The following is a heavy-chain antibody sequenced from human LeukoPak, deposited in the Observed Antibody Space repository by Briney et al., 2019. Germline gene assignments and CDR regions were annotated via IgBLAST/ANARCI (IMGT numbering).Heavy chain of an antibody. CDR1: EFTFSNYW. CDR2: LSSDGSST. Sequence: RAGGSLRLSCAASEFTFSNYWMHWVRQAPGKGLVWVSRLSSDGSSTNYADSVKGRFTISRDNAKNTLHLQMNSLRAEDTAVYYCARAGYSSGWYYFDNWGQGILVTVSS. D-gene: IGHD6-19*01. J-gene: IGHJ4*02. CDR3: ARAGYSSGWYYFDN. V-gene: IGHV3-74*01.